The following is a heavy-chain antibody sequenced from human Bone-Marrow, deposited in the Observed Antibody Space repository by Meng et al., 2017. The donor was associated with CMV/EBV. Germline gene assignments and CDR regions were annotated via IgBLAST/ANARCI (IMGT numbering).Heavy chain of an antibody. Sequence: ASVKVSCKASGYTFTGYYMHWVRQAPGQGLEWMGWINPNSGGTNYAQKFQGRVTMTRDTSISTAYMELSRLRSDDTAVYYCARDKTTVTLYYYYYGMDVWGQWNTVTVSS. D-gene: IGHD4-11*01. CDR2: INPNSGGT. CDR1: GYTFTGYY. V-gene: IGHV1-2*02. J-gene: IGHJ6*02. CDR3: ARDKTTVTLYYYYYGMDV.